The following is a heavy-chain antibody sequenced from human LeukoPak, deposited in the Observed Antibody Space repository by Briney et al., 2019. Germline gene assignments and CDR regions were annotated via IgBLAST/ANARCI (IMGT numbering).Heavy chain of an antibody. CDR1: GFTFSNYW. J-gene: IGHJ4*02. Sequence: PGGSLRLSCAAPGFTFSNYWMHWVRQAPGKGLVWVSRIDGAMSSTNYADSVKGRFTISRDNAKNTLYLQMNSLRAEDTAVYYCARDIAVAGNYFDYWGQGTLVTVSS. CDR3: ARDIAVAGNYFDY. CDR2: IDGAMSST. D-gene: IGHD6-19*01. V-gene: IGHV3-74*01.